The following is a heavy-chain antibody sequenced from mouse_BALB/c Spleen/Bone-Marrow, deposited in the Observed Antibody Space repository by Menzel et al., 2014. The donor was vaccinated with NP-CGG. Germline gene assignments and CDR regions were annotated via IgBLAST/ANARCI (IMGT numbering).Heavy chain of an antibody. CDR1: GYVFSSYW. V-gene: IGHV1-80*01. D-gene: IGHD2-4*01. J-gene: IGHJ4*01. Sequence: VQLQQSGAELVRPGSSVKISCKASGYVFSSYWMNWVKQRPGQGLEWIGQIFPGDGDTYYNGQFKGKATLTADRSSSTAFMQLSSLTSEDSAVYFCARGDFDYDFTMDYWGQGTSVTVSS. CDR2: IFPGDGDT. CDR3: ARGDFDYDFTMDY.